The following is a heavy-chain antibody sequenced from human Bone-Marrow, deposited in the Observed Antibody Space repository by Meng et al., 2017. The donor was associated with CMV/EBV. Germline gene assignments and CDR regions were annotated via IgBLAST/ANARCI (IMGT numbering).Heavy chain of an antibody. D-gene: IGHD7-27*01. CDR2: INPSGGST. J-gene: IGHJ3*02. CDR3: ARRTNWAYERVDAFDI. V-gene: IGHV1-46*01. Sequence: ASVKVSCKASGYTFTSYYMHWVRQAPGQGLEWMGIINPSGGSTSYAQKFQGRVTMTRDTSTSTVYMELSSLRSEDTAVYYCARRTNWAYERVDAFDIWGQGTMV. CDR1: GYTFTSYY.